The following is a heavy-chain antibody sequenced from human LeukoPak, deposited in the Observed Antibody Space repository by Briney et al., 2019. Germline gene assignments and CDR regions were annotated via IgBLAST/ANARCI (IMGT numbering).Heavy chain of an antibody. CDR3: ARSLPYCTNGVCYYYFDY. V-gene: IGHV4-39*01. J-gene: IGHJ4*02. CDR2: IYYSGST. Sequence: SETLSLTCTVSGGSISNSSYYWGWIRQPPGKGPEWIGSIYYSGSTYYNPSLKSRVTISVDTSKNQFSLKLSSVTAADTAVYYCARSLPYCTNGVCYYYFDYWGQGTLVTVSS. CDR1: GGSISNSSYY. D-gene: IGHD2-8*01.